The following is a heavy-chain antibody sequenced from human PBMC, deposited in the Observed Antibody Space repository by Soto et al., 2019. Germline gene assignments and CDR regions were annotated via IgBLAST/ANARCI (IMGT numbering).Heavy chain of an antibody. CDR1: GGSISSGGYY. CDR3: ARVPGYCSGGSCAWWGYFDY. Sequence: SETPSLTCTVSGGSISSGGYYWSWIRQHPGKDLEWIGYIYYSGSTYYNPSLKSRVTISVDTSNNQFSLKLSSVTAADTAVYYCARVPGYCSGGSCAWWGYFDYWGQGTLVTVSS. D-gene: IGHD2-15*01. CDR2: IYYSGST. J-gene: IGHJ4*02. V-gene: IGHV4-31*03.